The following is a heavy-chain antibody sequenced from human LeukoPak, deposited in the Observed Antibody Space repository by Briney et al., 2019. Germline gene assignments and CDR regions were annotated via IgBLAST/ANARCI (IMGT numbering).Heavy chain of an antibody. D-gene: IGHD4-17*01. Sequence: GASVKVSCKASGYTFTSYYMHWVRQAPGQGLEWMGIINPSGGSTSYAQKFQGRVTMTRDTSTSTVYMELSSLRSEDTAVYYCAREVGTDTTVTNPNLDYWGQGTLVTVSS. V-gene: IGHV1-46*01. CDR1: GYTFTSYY. CDR2: INPSGGST. J-gene: IGHJ4*02. CDR3: AREVGTDTTVTNPNLDY.